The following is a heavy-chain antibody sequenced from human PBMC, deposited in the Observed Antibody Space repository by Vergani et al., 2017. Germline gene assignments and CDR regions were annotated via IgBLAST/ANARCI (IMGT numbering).Heavy chain of an antibody. CDR1: GGTFSSYA. D-gene: IGHD3-22*01. J-gene: IGHJ4*02. Sequence: QVQLVQSGAEVKKPGSSVKVSCKASGGTFSSYAISWVRQAPGQGLEWMGGIIPIFGIANYAQKFQGRVTITADKSTSTAYMELSSLRSEDTAVYYCARVPYYYDSSGYSTPLHDYFDYWGQGTLVTVSS. CDR2: IIPIFGIA. CDR3: ARVPYYYDSSGYSTPLHDYFDY. V-gene: IGHV1-69*17.